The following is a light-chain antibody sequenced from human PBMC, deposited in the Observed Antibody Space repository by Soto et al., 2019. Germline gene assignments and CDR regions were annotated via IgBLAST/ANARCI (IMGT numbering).Light chain of an antibody. CDR3: QQYNSYSRT. CDR2: KAS. J-gene: IGKJ1*01. V-gene: IGKV1-5*03. Sequence: DIQMTQSPSTLSASVGDRVTITCRASQSISSWLAWYQQKPWKAPKLLIYKASSLESGVPSRFSGSGSGTEFTLTISSLQPDDVATYYCQQYNSYSRTFCQGTKGEIK. CDR1: QSISSW.